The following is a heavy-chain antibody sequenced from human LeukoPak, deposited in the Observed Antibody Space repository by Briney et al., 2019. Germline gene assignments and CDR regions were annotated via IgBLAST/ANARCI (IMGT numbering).Heavy chain of an antibody. CDR1: GYSISSSNW. CDR2: IYHSGST. Sequence: PSETLSLTCTVSGYSISSSNWWSWVRQPPGMGLEWIGEIYHSGSTNYNPSLKSRVTISVDKSKNQFSLKLSSVTAADTAVYYCARGLGMIGPADVWGKGTTVTVSS. J-gene: IGHJ6*04. CDR3: ARGLGMIGPADV. D-gene: IGHD3-22*01. V-gene: IGHV4-4*02.